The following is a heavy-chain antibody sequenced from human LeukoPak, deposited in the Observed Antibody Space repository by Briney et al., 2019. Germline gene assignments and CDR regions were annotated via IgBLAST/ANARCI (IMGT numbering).Heavy chain of an antibody. Sequence: GGSLRLSCAASGFTFSSYEMNWVRQAPGKGLEWVSYISSSGSTIYYADSVKGRFTISRDNAKNSLYLQMNSLRAEDTAVYYCARELSGSSCFDYWGQGTQVTVSS. CDR2: ISSSGSTI. CDR1: GFTFSSYE. D-gene: IGHD1-26*01. J-gene: IGHJ4*02. CDR3: ARELSGSSCFDY. V-gene: IGHV3-48*03.